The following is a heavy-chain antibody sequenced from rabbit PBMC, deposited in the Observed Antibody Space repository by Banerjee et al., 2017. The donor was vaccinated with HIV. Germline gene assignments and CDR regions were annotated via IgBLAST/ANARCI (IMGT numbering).Heavy chain of an antibody. Sequence: QEQLEESGGDLVKPGASLTLTCTASGFSFSSGYCLCWVRQAPGKGLEWIACIYAGSSGSTYYASWAKGRFTISKTSSTTVTLQMTSLTAADTSTYFCARGVSTSGRGYGLWGPGTLVTVS. V-gene: IGHV1S45*01. J-gene: IGHJ4*01. CDR1: GFSFSSGYC. CDR3: ARGVSTSGRGYGL. D-gene: IGHD4-1*01. CDR2: IYAGSSGST.